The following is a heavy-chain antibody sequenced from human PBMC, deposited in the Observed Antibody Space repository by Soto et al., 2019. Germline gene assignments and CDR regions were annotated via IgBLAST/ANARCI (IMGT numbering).Heavy chain of an antibody. CDR1: GGTFSSYA. Sequence: EASVKVSCKASGGTFSSYAISWVRQAPGQGLEWMGGIIPIFGTANYAQKFQGRVTITADESTSTAYMELSSLRSEDTAVYYCAKAPGDYCSSTSCYAWSDYFDYWGQG. D-gene: IGHD2-2*01. CDR2: IIPIFGTA. CDR3: AKAPGDYCSSTSCYAWSDYFDY. J-gene: IGHJ4*02. V-gene: IGHV1-69*13.